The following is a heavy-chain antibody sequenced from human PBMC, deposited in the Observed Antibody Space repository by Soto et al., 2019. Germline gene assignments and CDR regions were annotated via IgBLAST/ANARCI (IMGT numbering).Heavy chain of an antibody. J-gene: IGHJ6*03. CDR1: GGSISSGGYY. V-gene: IGHV4-31*03. Sequence: QVQLQESGPGLVKPSQTLSLTCTVSGGSISSGGYYWSWIRQHPGKGLEWIGYIYYSGSTYYNPSLKRRVTISVDTSKNRFSLKLSSVTAADTAVYYCAREGTGRDYYYYMDVWGKGTTVTVSS. CDR2: IYYSGST. D-gene: IGHD1-1*01. CDR3: AREGTGRDYYYYMDV.